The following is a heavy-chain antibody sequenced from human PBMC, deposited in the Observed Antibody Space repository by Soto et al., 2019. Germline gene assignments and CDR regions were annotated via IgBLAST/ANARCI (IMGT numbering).Heavy chain of an antibody. J-gene: IGHJ4*02. CDR3: ARGLLGYCSSTSCYPFDY. CDR1: GGSFSGYY. CDR2: INHSGST. Sequence: QVQLQQWGAGLLKPSETLSLTCAVYGGSFSGYYWSWIRQPPGKGLEWIGEINHSGSTNYNPSLKSRVTISVDTSKNQFSLKLSSVTAADTAVYYCARGLLGYCSSTSCYPFDYWGQGTLVTVSS. V-gene: IGHV4-34*01. D-gene: IGHD2-2*01.